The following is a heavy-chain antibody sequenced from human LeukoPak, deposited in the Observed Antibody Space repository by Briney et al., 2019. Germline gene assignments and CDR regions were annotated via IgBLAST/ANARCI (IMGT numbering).Heavy chain of an antibody. D-gene: IGHD2-2*01. CDR3: ARGLIAGTSGVRWYFDL. V-gene: IGHV4-59*12. J-gene: IGHJ2*01. CDR2: IYYSGST. CDR1: GGSISSYY. Sequence: PSETLSLTCTVSGGSISSYYWSWIRQPPGKGLEWIGYIYYSGSTNYNPSLKSRVTISVDTSQNQFSLKLSSVTAADTAFYYCARGLIAGTSGVRWYFDLWGRGTLVTVSS.